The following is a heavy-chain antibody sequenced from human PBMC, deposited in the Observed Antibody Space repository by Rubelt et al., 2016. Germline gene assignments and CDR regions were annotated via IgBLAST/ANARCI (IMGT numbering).Heavy chain of an antibody. CDR3: ARGNSGYDYGLDY. CDR2: INPNSGGT. V-gene: IGHV1-2*02. Sequence: QVQLVQSGAEVKKPGASVKVSCKASGYTFTGYYMHWVRQAPGQGLEWMGWINPNSGGTNYARKVQGRGTRTRDTSTSTAYMELSRLRSDDTAVYYCARGNSGYDYGLDYWGQGTLVTVSS. J-gene: IGHJ4*02. CDR1: GYTFTGYY. D-gene: IGHD5-12*01.